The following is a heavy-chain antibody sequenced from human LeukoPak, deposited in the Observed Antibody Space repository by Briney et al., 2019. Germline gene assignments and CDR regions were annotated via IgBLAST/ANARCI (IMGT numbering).Heavy chain of an antibody. D-gene: IGHD4-17*01. J-gene: IGHJ4*02. V-gene: IGHV3-30-3*01. CDR1: GFTFSSYA. CDR2: ISYDGSNK. CDR3: ARGPVDYGDYVFDY. Sequence: PGGSLRLSCAASGFTFSSYAMHWVRQAPGKGLEWVAVISYDGSNKYYADSVKGRFTISRDNSKNTLYLQMNSLRAEGTAVYYCARGPVDYGDYVFDYWGQGTLVTVSS.